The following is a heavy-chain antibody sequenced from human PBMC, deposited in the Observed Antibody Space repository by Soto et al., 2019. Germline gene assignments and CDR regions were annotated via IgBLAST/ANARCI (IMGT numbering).Heavy chain of an antibody. D-gene: IGHD3-10*01. J-gene: IGHJ6*02. Sequence: GGSLRLSCSPSRFTFSAYSMHWVRQAPGKGLDWVAVISNDGTNKYYADSVKGRFTISRDNSKTTLYLQMDSLRVEDTALYYCARDLGSAYYYGLDVWGQGTTVTVSS. CDR2: ISNDGTNK. CDR1: RFTFSAYS. V-gene: IGHV3-30-3*01. CDR3: ARDLGSAYYYGLDV.